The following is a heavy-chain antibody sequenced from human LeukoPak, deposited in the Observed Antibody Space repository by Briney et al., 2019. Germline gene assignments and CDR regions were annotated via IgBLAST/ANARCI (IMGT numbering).Heavy chain of an antibody. D-gene: IGHD2-2*02. Sequence: PSETLSLTCTVSGGSISSGSYYWTWIRQPAGKGLEWIGRIYSSGSTNYNPSLKSRVTVSVDTSKNRFSLKLISVTAADTAVYYCARDAAVHYFDYWGQGTLVTVSS. CDR3: ARDAAVHYFDY. V-gene: IGHV4-61*02. CDR1: GGSISSGSYY. CDR2: IYSSGST. J-gene: IGHJ4*02.